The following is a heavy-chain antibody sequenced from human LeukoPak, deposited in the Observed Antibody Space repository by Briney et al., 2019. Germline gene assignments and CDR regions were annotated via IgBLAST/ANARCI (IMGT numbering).Heavy chain of an antibody. CDR3: ARDLRLGELSFFDY. J-gene: IGHJ4*02. CDR2: INWNGGST. Sequence: RPGGSLRLSCAASGFTFDDYGMSWVRQAPGKGLEWVSGINWNGGSTGYADSVKGRFTISRDNAKNSLYLQMNSLRAEDTAVYYCARDLRLGELSFFDYWGQGTLVTVSS. D-gene: IGHD3-16*02. V-gene: IGHV3-20*04. CDR1: GFTFDDYG.